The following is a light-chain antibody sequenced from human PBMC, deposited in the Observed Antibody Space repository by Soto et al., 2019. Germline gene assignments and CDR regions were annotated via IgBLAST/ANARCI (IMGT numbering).Light chain of an antibody. CDR2: EVT. V-gene: IGLV2-8*01. J-gene: IGLJ2*01. Sequence: QSALTQPPSASGPPGQSVTISCTGTRSDVGDYNYVSWYQQHPGKAPKLLIYEVTKRPSGVPDRFSGSKSANTASLTVSGLQAEDEADYYCSSYAGSDNFEVFGGGTQLTVL. CDR3: SSYAGSDNFEV. CDR1: RSDVGDYNY.